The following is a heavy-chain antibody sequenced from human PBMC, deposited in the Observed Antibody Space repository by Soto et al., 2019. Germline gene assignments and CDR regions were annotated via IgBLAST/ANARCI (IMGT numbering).Heavy chain of an antibody. CDR3: ARYYGSGSYLDY. Sequence: WIWIRQHPGKGLEWIGHIYYSGSTYYNPSLKSRVTISVDTSKNQFSLELSSVTAADTAVFYCARYYGSGSYLDYWGQGTLVTVSS. D-gene: IGHD3-10*01. CDR2: IYYSGST. V-gene: IGHV4-31*02. J-gene: IGHJ4*02.